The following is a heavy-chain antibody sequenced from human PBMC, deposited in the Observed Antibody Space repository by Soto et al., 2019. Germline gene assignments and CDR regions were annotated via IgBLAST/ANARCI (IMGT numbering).Heavy chain of an antibody. Sequence: ASVKVSCKASGGTFSSYAISWVRQAPGQGPEWMGGIIPIFGTANYAQKFQGRVTITADESTSAAYIELSSLRSEDTAVYYCARKSGRDGYNLAPNDAFDIWGQGTMVTVSS. CDR3: ARKSGRDGYNLAPNDAFDI. CDR1: GGTFSSYA. J-gene: IGHJ3*02. D-gene: IGHD5-12*01. V-gene: IGHV1-69*13. CDR2: IIPIFGTA.